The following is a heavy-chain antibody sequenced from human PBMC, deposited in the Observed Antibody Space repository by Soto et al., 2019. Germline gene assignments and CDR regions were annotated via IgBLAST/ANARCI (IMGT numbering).Heavy chain of an antibody. V-gene: IGHV1-18*01. D-gene: IGHD4-17*01. CDR3: AGGGRWDYGGGPEY. CDR1: GYTFNSYG. Sequence: QVQVVQSGAEVKKPGASVKVSCKASGYTFNSYGISWVRQAPGQGLEWMGWISAYNGNTNYAQKLQSRVTMTTDTSTSTAYMELRSLGSDDKAVYYCAGGGRWDYGGGPEYWGQGTLVTVSS. CDR2: ISAYNGNT. J-gene: IGHJ4*02.